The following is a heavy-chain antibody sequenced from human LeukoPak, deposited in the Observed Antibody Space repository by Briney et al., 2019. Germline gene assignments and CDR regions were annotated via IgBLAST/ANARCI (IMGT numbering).Heavy chain of an antibody. CDR2: IYYSGST. J-gene: IGHJ3*02. CDR1: GGSISSYY. D-gene: IGHD4-23*01. CDR3: ATLTGGDDAFDI. V-gene: IGHV4-59*01. Sequence: SETLSLTCTVSGGSISSYYWSWIRQPPGKGLEWIGYIYYSGSTNYNPSLKSRITISVDTSKNRFSLKLSSVTAADTAVYYCATLTGGDDAFDIWGQGTMVTVSS.